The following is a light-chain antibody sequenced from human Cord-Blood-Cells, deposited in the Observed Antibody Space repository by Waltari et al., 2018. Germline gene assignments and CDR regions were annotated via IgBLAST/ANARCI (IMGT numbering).Light chain of an antibody. CDR1: SSDVGGYNY. CDR2: DVS. J-gene: IGLJ1*01. CDR3: SSYTSSSTYV. Sequence: QSALTQPASVSGSPGQSITISCTGTSSDVGGYNYVSWYQQPPGKAPKLMIYDVSNRPSGVSNRFSCSKSGNTASLTISELQAEDEADYYCSSYTSSSTYVFGTGTKVTVL. V-gene: IGLV2-14*01.